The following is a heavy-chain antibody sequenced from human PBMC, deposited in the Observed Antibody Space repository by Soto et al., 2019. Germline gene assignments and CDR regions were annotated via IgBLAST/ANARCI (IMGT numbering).Heavy chain of an antibody. J-gene: IGHJ4*02. Sequence: SETLSLTCTLSGAAITSTTCFWAWIRKPPGNGLEWVVRIYYSGKGHYNPSLKSRVTISVDRSKNPFSMKMSSVTAADTPVYYCAKTLPRTRRFEYWGQRSLVTASS. CDR2: IYYSGKG. CDR3: AKTLPRTRRFEY. V-gene: IGHV4-39*01. CDR1: GAAITSTTCF.